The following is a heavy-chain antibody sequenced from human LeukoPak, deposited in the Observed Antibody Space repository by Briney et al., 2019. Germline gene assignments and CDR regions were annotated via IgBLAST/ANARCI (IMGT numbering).Heavy chain of an antibody. CDR1: GYTFTGYY. Sequence: ASVKVSCKACGYTFTGYYMDWVRQAPGQGLEWMGWINPNSGGTNYAQKFQGRVTMTRDTSISTAYMELSRLRSDDTAVYYCARVYCSSTSCYYWFDPSGQGTLVTVSS. J-gene: IGHJ5*02. CDR2: INPNSGGT. CDR3: ARVYCSSTSCYYWFDP. V-gene: IGHV1-2*02. D-gene: IGHD2-2*01.